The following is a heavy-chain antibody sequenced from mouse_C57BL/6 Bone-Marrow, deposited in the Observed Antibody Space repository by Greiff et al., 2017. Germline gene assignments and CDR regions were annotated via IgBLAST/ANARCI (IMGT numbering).Heavy chain of an antibody. CDR3: ARSYYGNYDAMDY. J-gene: IGHJ4*01. CDR1: GYTFTSYW. CDR2: IDPSDSYT. D-gene: IGHD2-10*01. V-gene: IGHV1-50*01. Sequence: QVQLQQPGAELVKPGASVKLSCKASGYTFTSYWMQWVKQRPGQGLEWIGEIDPSDSYTNYNQKFKGKATLTVDTSPSTAYMHLSSLTSEDSAVYYCARSYYGNYDAMDYWGQGTSVTVSS.